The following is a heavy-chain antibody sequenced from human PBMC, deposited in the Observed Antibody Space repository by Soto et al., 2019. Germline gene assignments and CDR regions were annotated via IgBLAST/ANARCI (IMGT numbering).Heavy chain of an antibody. CDR3: ARRYGGNLDY. CDR2: IYYSGGT. D-gene: IGHD1-26*01. CDR1: GGSISSSTYY. V-gene: IGHV4-39*02. J-gene: IGHJ4*01. Sequence: PSETLSLTCTVSGGSISSSTYYWGWIRQPPGKGLEWIGNIYYSGGTNYNPSLKSRVTISVDSSKNHFSLKLSSVTAADTAVYYCARRYGGNLDYWGRGTLVTVSS.